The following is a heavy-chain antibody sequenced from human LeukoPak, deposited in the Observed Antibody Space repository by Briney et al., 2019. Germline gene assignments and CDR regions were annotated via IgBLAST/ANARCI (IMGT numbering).Heavy chain of an antibody. J-gene: IGHJ3*02. CDR1: GGSFSGYY. V-gene: IGHV4-34*01. D-gene: IGHD5-18*01. Sequence: ASETLSLTCAVYGGSFSGYYWSGIREGPGKGLEWVGEINQSGRSNYNPSLKSLVTISVDTSKNQMFSKLSFVTATDTAVYYCARGWFGFWHNSYADDNAFDIWGQGTMVTVSS. CDR3: ARGWFGFWHNSYADDNAFDI. CDR2: INQSGRS.